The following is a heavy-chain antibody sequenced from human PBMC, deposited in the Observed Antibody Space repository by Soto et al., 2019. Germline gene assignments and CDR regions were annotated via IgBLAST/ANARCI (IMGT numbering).Heavy chain of an antibody. CDR1: GGSFSGYY. V-gene: IGHV4-34*01. CDR3: ARGRGGVQH. Sequence: QVQLQQWGAGLLKPSETLSLTCAVYGGSFSGYYWSWIRQPPGKGLEWIGELNDSGGTNYNASLKRRVSISGDTSKTQFSLNLNFVTAADTAVYYCARGRGGVQHWGQGTLVTVSS. D-gene: IGHD3-10*01. J-gene: IGHJ1*01. CDR2: LNDSGGT.